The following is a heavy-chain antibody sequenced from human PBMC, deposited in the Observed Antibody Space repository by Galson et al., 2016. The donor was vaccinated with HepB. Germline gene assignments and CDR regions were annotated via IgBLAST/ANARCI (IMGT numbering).Heavy chain of an antibody. J-gene: IGHJ6*02. Sequence: SLRLSCAASGFIFSDYYMDWVRQAPGKGLEWVGRTRNKANGHTTEYAASVKGRFTISRDDSKNSLHLQMNSLKTEDTAVYYCAREGTIQLWLSGMDVWGQGTTVTVSS. CDR1: GFIFSDYY. CDR2: TRNKANGHTT. CDR3: AREGTIQLWLSGMDV. V-gene: IGHV3-72*01. D-gene: IGHD5-18*01.